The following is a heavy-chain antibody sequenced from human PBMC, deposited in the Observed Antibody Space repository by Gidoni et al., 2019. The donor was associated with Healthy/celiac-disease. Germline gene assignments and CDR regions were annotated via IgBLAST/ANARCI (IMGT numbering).Heavy chain of an antibody. J-gene: IGHJ3*02. Sequence: EVPLLESGGGLVQPGGCLRLHCAASECTFRSSPRGWVRQAPGKGLGLFSAMMGRAGSTYYSDSVKGRFTISRDNSTNTLYLQMNSLRAEDTAVYYCAKDRSTDPGPPFDAFDIWGRGTMVTVSS. CDR2: MMGRAGST. CDR1: ECTFRSSP. V-gene: IGHV3-23*01. CDR3: AKDRSTDPGPPFDAFDI. D-gene: IGHD2-21*02.